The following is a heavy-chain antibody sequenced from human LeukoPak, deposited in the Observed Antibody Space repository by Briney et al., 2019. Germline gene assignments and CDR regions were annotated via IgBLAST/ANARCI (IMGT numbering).Heavy chain of an antibody. V-gene: IGHV3-30*02. D-gene: IGHD6-19*01. CDR1: GFTFSSYG. J-gene: IGHJ4*02. Sequence: GGSLRLSCAASGFTFSSYGMHWVRQAPGKGLEWVAFIRYDGSNKYYADSVKGRFTISRDNSKNTLYLQMNSLRAGDTAVYYCAKGEIAVAEGLFDYWGQGTLVTVSS. CDR2: IRYDGSNK. CDR3: AKGEIAVAEGLFDY.